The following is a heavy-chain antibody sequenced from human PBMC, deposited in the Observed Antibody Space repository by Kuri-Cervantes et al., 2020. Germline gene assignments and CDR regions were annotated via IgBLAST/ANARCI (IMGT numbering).Heavy chain of an antibody. V-gene: IGHV3-33*01. D-gene: IGHD3-10*01. J-gene: IGHJ5*02. CDR3: ATRPRYYGKGNWFDP. CDR1: GFTFSSYG. CDR2: IWYDGSNK. Sequence: GGSLRLSCAASGFTFSSYGMHWVRQAPGKGLEWVAVIWYDGSNKYYADSVKGRFTISRDNSKNTLYLQMNSLRAEDTAVYYCATRPRYYGKGNWFDPWGQGTLVTVSS.